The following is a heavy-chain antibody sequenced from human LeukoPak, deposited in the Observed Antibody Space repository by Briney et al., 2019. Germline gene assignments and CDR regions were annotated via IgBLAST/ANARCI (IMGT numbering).Heavy chain of an antibody. J-gene: IGHJ4*02. CDR3: AKGRGYYDSSGSLDY. CDR2: ISWNSGSI. V-gene: IGHV3-9*01. D-gene: IGHD3-22*01. CDR1: GFTFDDYA. Sequence: PGGSLRLSCAASGFTFDDYAMHWVRQAPGKGLEWVSGISWNSGSIGYADSVKGRFTISRDNAKNSLYLQMNSLRAEDTALYYCAKGRGYYDSSGSLDYWGQGTLVTVSS.